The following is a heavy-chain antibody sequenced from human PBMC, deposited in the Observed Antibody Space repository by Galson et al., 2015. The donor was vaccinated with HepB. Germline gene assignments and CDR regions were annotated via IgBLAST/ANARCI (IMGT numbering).Heavy chain of an antibody. J-gene: IGHJ4*02. CDR3: ASNWLKSDY. CDR2: IYYSGST. Sequence: TLSLTCTVSGGSISSSSFYWGWIRQPPGKGLEWIGNIYYSGSTYYNPSLKSRVTISVDRSKNQFSLKLSSVTAADTAVYYCASNWLKSDYWGQGTLVTVSS. V-gene: IGHV4-39*07. CDR1: GGSISSSSFY. D-gene: IGHD1-20*01.